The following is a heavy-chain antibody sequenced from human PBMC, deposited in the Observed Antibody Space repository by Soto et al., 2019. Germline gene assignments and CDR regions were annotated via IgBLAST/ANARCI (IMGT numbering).Heavy chain of an antibody. CDR1: GFTFSSYG. D-gene: IGHD6-6*01. CDR3: AKEREYSSSSGYYYYYGMDV. CDR2: ISYDGSNK. J-gene: IGHJ6*01. V-gene: IGHV3-30*18. Sequence: QVQLVESGGGVVQPGRSLRLSCAASGFTFSSYGMHWVRQAPGKGLEWVAVISYDGSNKYYADSVKGRFTISRDNSKNTLYLQMNSLRAEDTAVYHCAKEREYSSSSGYYYYYGMDVW.